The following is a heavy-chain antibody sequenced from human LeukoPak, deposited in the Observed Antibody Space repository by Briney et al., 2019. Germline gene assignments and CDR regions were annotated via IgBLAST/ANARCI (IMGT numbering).Heavy chain of an antibody. CDR3: AGSWFYRDYFEY. CDR2: LSYDGSNE. D-gene: IGHD3-10*01. J-gene: IGHJ4*02. V-gene: IGHV3-30*03. Sequence: GGSLRLSCAASGFPFSSYGMHWVRQAPGKGLECVAVLSYDGSNEYYADSVKGRFTISRDNSKNTLYLQMNSLRVEDTAVYYCAGSWFYRDYFEYWGQGTLVTVPS. CDR1: GFPFSSYG.